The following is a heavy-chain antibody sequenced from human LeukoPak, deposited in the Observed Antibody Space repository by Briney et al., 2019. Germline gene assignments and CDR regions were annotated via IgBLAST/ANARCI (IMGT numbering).Heavy chain of an antibody. V-gene: IGHV3-21*01. J-gene: IGHJ6*03. Sequence: GGSLRLSCAASGFTFSSYSMNWVRQAPGKGLEWVSSISSSSSYIYYADSVKGRFTISRDNAKNSLYLQMNSLRAEDTAVYYCAREGDPDSSSWYDYYYYMDVWGKGTTVTVSS. CDR2: ISSSSSYI. D-gene: IGHD6-13*01. CDR3: AREGDPDSSSWYDYYYYMDV. CDR1: GFTFSSYS.